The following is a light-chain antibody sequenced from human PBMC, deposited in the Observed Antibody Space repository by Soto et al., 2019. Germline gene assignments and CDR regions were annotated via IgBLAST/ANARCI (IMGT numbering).Light chain of an antibody. CDR2: GAS. J-gene: IGKJ1*01. CDR3: QQYGSSPWT. CDR1: QSVSGY. V-gene: IGKV3-20*01. Sequence: EIVLPQSPGTLSLSPGERAALSCRASQSVSGYLAWYQQKPGQAPRLLIYGASSRATGIPDRFSGSGSGTDFTLTISRLEPEDFAVYYCQQYGSSPWTFGQGTKVDIK.